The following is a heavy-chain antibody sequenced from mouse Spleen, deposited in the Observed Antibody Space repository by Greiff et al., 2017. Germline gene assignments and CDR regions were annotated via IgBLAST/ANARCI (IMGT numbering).Heavy chain of an antibody. Sequence: EVQLVESGGGLVKPGGSLKLSCAASGFTFSDYGMHWVRQAPEKGLEWVAYISSGSSTIYYADTVKGRFTISRDNAENTLFLQMTSLRSEDTAMYYCARISDPYYYAMDYWGQGTSVTVSS. CDR1: GFTFSDYG. J-gene: IGHJ4*01. V-gene: IGHV5-17*01. CDR3: ARISDPYYYAMDY. D-gene: IGHD2-13*01. CDR2: ISSGSSTI.